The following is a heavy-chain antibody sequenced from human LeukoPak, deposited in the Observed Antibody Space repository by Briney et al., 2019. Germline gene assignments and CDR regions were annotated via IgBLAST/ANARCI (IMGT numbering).Heavy chain of an antibody. Sequence: SETLSLTCAVSGGSISSSNWWSWVRPPPGKGLEWIGEIYHSGSTSYNPSLKSRVTISVDKSKNQFSLKLSSVAAADTAVYYCATLGEYQLLQDYWGQGTLVTVSS. D-gene: IGHD2-2*01. CDR1: GGSISSSNW. CDR3: ATLGEYQLLQDY. CDR2: IYHSGST. J-gene: IGHJ4*02. V-gene: IGHV4-4*02.